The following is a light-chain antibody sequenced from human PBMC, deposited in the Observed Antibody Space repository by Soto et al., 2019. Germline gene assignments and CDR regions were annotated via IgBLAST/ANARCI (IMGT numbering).Light chain of an antibody. V-gene: IGLV2-14*01. CDR1: SSDVGGYNY. CDR3: TSYTSRSTNG. Sequence: QSVLTQPASVSGSPGKSITISCTGTSSDVGGYNYVSWYQQHPGKAPKLMIYEVSNRPSGVSNRFSGSKSGNTASLTISGRQAEDEADYFCTSYTSRSTNGFGTGTKLTV. CDR2: EVS. J-gene: IGLJ1*01.